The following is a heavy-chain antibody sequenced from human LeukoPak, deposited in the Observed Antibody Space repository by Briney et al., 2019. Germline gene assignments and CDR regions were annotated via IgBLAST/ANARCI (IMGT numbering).Heavy chain of an antibody. CDR2: IYPGDSDT. CDR3: ARAGIVATIPYYFGY. CDR1: GYSFNSYW. J-gene: IGHJ4*02. Sequence: LGESLKISCKGSGYSFNSYWIGWVRQMPGKGLEWMGIIYPGDSDTRYSPSFQGQVTISADKSIITAYLQWSSLKASDTAMYYCARAGIVATIPYYFGYWGQGTLVTVSS. D-gene: IGHD5-12*01. V-gene: IGHV5-51*01.